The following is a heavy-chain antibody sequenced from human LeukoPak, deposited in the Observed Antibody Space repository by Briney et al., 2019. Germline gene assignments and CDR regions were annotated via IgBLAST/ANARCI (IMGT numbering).Heavy chain of an antibody. Sequence: GGSLRLSCAASGFTFDEYAMHWVRQAPGKGLEWVSGINWNSGSIRYADSVKGRFTISRDNAENSLYLQMNSLRAEDTAVYYCAKDAYDYGDYYYYMDVWGKGTTVTVSS. CDR3: AKDAYDYGDYYYYMDV. D-gene: IGHD4-17*01. J-gene: IGHJ6*03. CDR2: INWNSGSI. CDR1: GFTFDEYA. V-gene: IGHV3-9*01.